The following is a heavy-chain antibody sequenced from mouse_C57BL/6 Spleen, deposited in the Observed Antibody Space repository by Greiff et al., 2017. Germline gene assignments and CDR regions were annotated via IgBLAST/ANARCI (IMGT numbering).Heavy chain of an antibody. CDR3: ARSKDYDGGGFAY. CDR2: IYPSDSET. D-gene: IGHD2-4*01. V-gene: IGHV1-61*01. J-gene: IGHJ3*01. CDR1: GYTFTSHW. Sequence: QVQLQQPGAELVRPGSSVKLSCKASGYTFTSHWMDWVKQRPGQGLEWIGNIYPSDSETHYNQKFKDKATLTVDKSSSTAYMQLSSLTSEDSAVYYCARSKDYDGGGFAYWGQGTLVTVAA.